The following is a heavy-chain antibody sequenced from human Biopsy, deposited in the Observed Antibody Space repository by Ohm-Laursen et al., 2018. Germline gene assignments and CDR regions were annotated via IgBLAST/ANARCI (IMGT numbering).Heavy chain of an antibody. V-gene: IGHV3-11*01. D-gene: IGHD4-23*01. CDR2: ISSGGTTI. CDR1: GFTFKNYA. J-gene: IGHJ6*02. Sequence: GSLRLSCAASGFTFKNYAMNWVRQAPGKGLEWVSYISSGGTTIYYADSVKGRFTISRDNAKNSLYLQMNSLRADDTAVYYCARDTRWSPYHMDVWGQGTTVTVSS. CDR3: ARDTRWSPYHMDV.